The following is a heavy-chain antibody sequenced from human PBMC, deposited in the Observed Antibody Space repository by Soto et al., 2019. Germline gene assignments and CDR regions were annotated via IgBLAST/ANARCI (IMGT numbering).Heavy chain of an antibody. D-gene: IGHD1-1*01. CDR1: GASISGFY. CDR3: VRDGTKTLRDGFDP. V-gene: IGHV4-4*07. CDR2: IYATGTT. J-gene: IGHJ5*02. Sequence: SETLSLTCTVSGASISGFYWSWIRKSAGKGLEWIGRIYATGTTNYNPSLKSRVMISVDTSKKQFSLKLRSVTAADTAVYYCVRDGTKTLRDGFDPWGQGISVTVSS.